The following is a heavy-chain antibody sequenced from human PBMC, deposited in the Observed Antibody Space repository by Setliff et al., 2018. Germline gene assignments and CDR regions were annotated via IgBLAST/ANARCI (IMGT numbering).Heavy chain of an antibody. CDR3: ATYSTLGYCSSTSCYGHFDY. J-gene: IGHJ4*02. D-gene: IGHD2-2*01. CDR2: FDPEDGET. V-gene: IGHV1-24*01. CDR1: GYTLTDLS. Sequence: ASVKVSCKVSGYTLTDLSMHWVRQAPGKGLEWMGGFDPEDGETIYAQKFQGRVTMTEDTSTDTAYMELSSLRSEDTAVYYCATYSTLGYCSSTSCYGHFDYWGQGTLVTVSS.